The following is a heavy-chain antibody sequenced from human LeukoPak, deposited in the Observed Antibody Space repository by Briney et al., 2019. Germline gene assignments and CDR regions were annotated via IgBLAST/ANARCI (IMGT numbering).Heavy chain of an antibody. CDR2: IVVGSGNT. CDR3: ARVPPTIVVVPAAIPGGSWFDP. V-gene: IGHV1-58*02. J-gene: IGHJ5*02. CDR1: GFTFTSSA. Sequence: GASVKVSCKASGFTFTSSAMQWVRQARGQRLEWIGWIVVGSGNTNYAQKFQERVTITRDMSTSTAYMELRSLRSDDTAVYYCARVPPTIVVVPAAIPGGSWFDPWGQGTLVTVSS. D-gene: IGHD2-2*02.